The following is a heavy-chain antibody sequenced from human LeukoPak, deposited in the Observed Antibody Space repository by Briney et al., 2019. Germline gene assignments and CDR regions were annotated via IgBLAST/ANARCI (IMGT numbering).Heavy chain of an antibody. D-gene: IGHD5-18*01. Sequence: GASVKVSCKASGYTFTSYGISWVRQAPGQGLEWMGWISAYNGNTNYAQKLQGRVTMTTDTSTSTAYMELRSLRSDDTAVYYCARDIATGYSYGDYCYYYGMDVWGQGTTVTVSS. CDR2: ISAYNGNT. CDR1: GYTFTSYG. CDR3: ARDIATGYSYGDYCYYYGMDV. V-gene: IGHV1-18*01. J-gene: IGHJ6*02.